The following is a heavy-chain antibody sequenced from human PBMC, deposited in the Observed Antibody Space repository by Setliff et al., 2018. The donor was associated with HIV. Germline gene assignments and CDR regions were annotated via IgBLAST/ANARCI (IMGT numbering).Heavy chain of an antibody. CDR3: ARGLSFYDPGGFDY. D-gene: IGHD3-22*01. CDR1: GGSVSSYY. J-gene: IGHJ4*02. V-gene: IGHV4-4*09. CDR2: IYTSGST. Sequence: KASETLSLTCTVSGGSVSSYYWSWIRQPPGKGLEWIGYIYTSGSTNYNPSLKSRVTISVDTSKNQFPLKLSSVTAADTAVYYCARGLSFYDPGGFDYWGQGTLVTVSS.